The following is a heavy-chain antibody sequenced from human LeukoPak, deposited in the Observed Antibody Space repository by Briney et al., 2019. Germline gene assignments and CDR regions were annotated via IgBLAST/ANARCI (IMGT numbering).Heavy chain of an antibody. V-gene: IGHV4-4*07. CDR3: ASGYYDSSGYYNY. D-gene: IGHD3-22*01. CDR1: GGSISSYY. Sequence: SEPLSLTCTVSGGSISSYYWSWIRQPAAKGLEWIGRIYTGGSTNYNPSLKSRVTMSVDTSKNQFSLRLSSVTAADTALYYCASGYYDSSGYYNYWGQGTLVTVSS. CDR2: IYTGGST. J-gene: IGHJ4*02.